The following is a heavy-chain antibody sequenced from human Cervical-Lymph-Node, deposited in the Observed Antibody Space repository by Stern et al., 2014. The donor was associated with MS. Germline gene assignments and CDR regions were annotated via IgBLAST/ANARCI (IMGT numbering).Heavy chain of an antibody. Sequence: QVQLVQSGAEVKKPWASVKVSCKASGYTFTGYYMHWVRQAPGQGLEWMGRINPNSGGTNYAQKFQGRVTTPRDTSISTAYMELSRLRSDDTAVYYCARDRDYYDSSGYYPGDAFDIWGQGTMVTVSS. J-gene: IGHJ3*02. V-gene: IGHV1-2*06. CDR2: INPNSGGT. CDR3: ARDRDYYDSSGYYPGDAFDI. CDR1: GYTFTGYY. D-gene: IGHD3-22*01.